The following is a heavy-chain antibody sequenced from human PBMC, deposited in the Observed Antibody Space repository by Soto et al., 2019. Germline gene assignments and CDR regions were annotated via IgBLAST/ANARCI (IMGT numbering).Heavy chain of an antibody. J-gene: IGHJ4*02. Sequence: SETLSLTCAVYGGSFSGYYWSWIRQPPGKGLEWIGEINHSGSTNYNPSLKSRVTISVDTSKNQFSLKLSSVTAADTAVYYCASSDSGRFPGTHFDYWGQGTLVTVSS. CDR1: GGSFSGYY. CDR3: ASSDSGRFPGTHFDY. D-gene: IGHD3-10*01. V-gene: IGHV4-34*01. CDR2: INHSGST.